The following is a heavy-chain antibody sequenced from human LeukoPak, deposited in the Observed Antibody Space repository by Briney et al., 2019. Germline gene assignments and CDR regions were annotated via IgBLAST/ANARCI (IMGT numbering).Heavy chain of an antibody. CDR2: IYYGGST. Sequence: SETLSLTCTVSGGSISSYYWGWIRQPPGKGLEWIGYIYYGGSTNYNPSLKSRVTISVDTSKNQFSLKVTSVTAADTAVYYCARGKGYTREYLPYYWGQGTLVTVSS. CDR1: GGSISSYY. J-gene: IGHJ4*02. CDR3: ARGKGYTREYLPYY. D-gene: IGHD2-15*01. V-gene: IGHV4-59*01.